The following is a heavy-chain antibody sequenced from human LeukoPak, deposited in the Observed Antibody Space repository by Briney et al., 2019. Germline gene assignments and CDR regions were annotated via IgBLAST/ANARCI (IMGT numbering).Heavy chain of an antibody. D-gene: IGHD4-17*01. CDR2: ISGSGSPT. J-gene: IGHJ4*02. V-gene: IGHV3-23*01. CDR1: GFTFTNYA. CDR3: AKEGTYGDFDY. Sequence: AGGSLRLSCAASGFTFTNYAMNWVRQAPGKGLEWVSFISGSGSPTYYADSVKGRFTISRDNSKNTLYLQLNSLRSEDTAVYYCAKEGTYGDFDYWGQGTLVTVSS.